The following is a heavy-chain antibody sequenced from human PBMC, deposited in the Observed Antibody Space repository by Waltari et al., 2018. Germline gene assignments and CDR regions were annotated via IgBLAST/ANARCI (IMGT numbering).Heavy chain of an antibody. V-gene: IGHV3-7*04. J-gene: IGHJ4*02. CDR2: IKRDGSEK. D-gene: IGHD6-13*01. CDR3: ARGGYDSSWYWRD. Sequence: EVQLVESGGGLVQPGGSLGLSCAASGCTFSSQWMTWVRQAPGKGLEWVANIKRDGSEKYHVDSVKGRFTISRDNAKNSLYLQMESLRGEDTAVYYCARGGYDSSWYWRDWGQGTLVTVSS. CDR1: GCTFSSQW.